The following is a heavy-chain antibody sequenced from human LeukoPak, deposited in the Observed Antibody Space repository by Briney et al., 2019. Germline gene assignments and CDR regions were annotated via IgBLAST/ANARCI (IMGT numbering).Heavy chain of an antibody. D-gene: IGHD2-2*01. CDR2: ISYDGSSK. V-gene: IGHV3-30*18. J-gene: IGHJ6*03. CDR1: GFTFSSYG. Sequence: PGRSLRLSCAASGFTFSSYGMHWVRQAPGKGLEWVAVISYDGSSKYYADSVKGRFTISRDNSKNTLYLQMNSLRAEDTALYYCAKARGTSAATGYYYYMDVWAVGTTVTAS. CDR3: AKARGTSAATGYYYYMDV.